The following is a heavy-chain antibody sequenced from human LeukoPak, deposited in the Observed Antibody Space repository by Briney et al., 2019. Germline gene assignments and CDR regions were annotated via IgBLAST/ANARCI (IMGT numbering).Heavy chain of an antibody. CDR1: GFTFSSYA. CDR3: AGGSSWYRGIDY. CDR2: ISTNGGST. J-gene: IGHJ4*02. V-gene: IGHV3-64*01. Sequence: PGGSLRLSCAASGFTFSSYAMYWVRQAPGKGLEYVSAISTNGGSTYYANSAKGRFTISRENSKNTLYLQMGSPRAEDMGVYYCAGGSSWYRGIDYWGQGTLVTVSS. D-gene: IGHD6-13*01.